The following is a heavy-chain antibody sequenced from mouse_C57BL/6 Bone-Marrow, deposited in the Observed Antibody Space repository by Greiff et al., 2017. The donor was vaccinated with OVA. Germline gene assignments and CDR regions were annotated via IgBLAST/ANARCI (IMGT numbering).Heavy chain of an antibody. Sequence: VQLQQSGPELVKPGASVKISCKASGYTFTDYYMNWVKQSHGKSLEWIGDINPNNGGTSYNQKFKGKATLTVDKSSSTAYMELRSLTSEDSAVYYCANDGYYGWFAYWGQGTLVTVSA. CDR2: INPNNGGT. CDR3: ANDGYYGWFAY. V-gene: IGHV1-26*01. D-gene: IGHD2-3*01. J-gene: IGHJ3*01. CDR1: GYTFTDYY.